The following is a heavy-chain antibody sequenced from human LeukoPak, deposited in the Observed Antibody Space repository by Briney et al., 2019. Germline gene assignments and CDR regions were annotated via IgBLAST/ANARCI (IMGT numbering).Heavy chain of an antibody. J-gene: IGHJ5*02. CDR1: GFTVSDYY. CDR2: ISSSGSTI. D-gene: IGHD3-3*01. V-gene: IGHV3-11*01. CDR3: ARDMVSDFWSGTP. Sequence: PGGSLRLSCAASGFTVSDYYMSWIRQAPGKGLEWVSYISSSGSTIYYADSVKGRFTISRDNAKNSLYLQMNSLRAEDTAVYYCARDMVSDFWSGTPWGQGTLVTVSS.